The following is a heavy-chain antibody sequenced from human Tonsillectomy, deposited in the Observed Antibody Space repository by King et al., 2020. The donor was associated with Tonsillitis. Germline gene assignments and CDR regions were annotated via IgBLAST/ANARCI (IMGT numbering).Heavy chain of an antibody. V-gene: IGHV3-23*04. CDR1: GFTFSSYA. CDR3: AKAVGYDDSGYYFDY. D-gene: IGHD3-22*01. J-gene: IGHJ4*02. Sequence: VQLVESGGGLGQPGGSLRLSCAASGFTFSSYAMSWVRQAPGKGLEWVSSISCSGDSTYYADSVKGRFTVSRDNSKNTLYLQMNSLRAEDTAVYYCAKAVGYDDSGYYFDYWGQGTLVTVSS. CDR2: ISCSGDST.